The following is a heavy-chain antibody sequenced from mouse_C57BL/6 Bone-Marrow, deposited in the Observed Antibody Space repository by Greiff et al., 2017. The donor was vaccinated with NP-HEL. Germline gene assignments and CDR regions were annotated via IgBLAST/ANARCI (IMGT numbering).Heavy chain of an antibody. D-gene: IGHD2-5*01. V-gene: IGHV5-17*01. CDR3: ARTIVTPYYYAMDY. CDR1: GFTFSDYG. CDR2: ISSGSSTI. J-gene: IGHJ4*01. Sequence: EVNLVESGGGLVKPGGSLKLSCAASGFTFSDYGMHWVRQAPEKGLEWVAYISSGSSTIYYADTVKGRFTISRDNAKNTLFLQMTSLRSEDTAMYYCARTIVTPYYYAMDYWGQGTSVTVSS.